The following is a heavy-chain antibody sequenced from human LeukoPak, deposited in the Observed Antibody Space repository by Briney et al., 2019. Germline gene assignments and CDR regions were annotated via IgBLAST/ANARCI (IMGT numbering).Heavy chain of an antibody. CDR3: ARVPKRDDPTYYGSGNYGVDWFDP. CDR1: GYTFTSYY. Sequence: ASVKVSCKASGYTFTSYYMHWVRQAPGQGLEWMGIINPSGGSTSYAQKFQGRVTMTRDMSTSTVYMEVSSLRSEDTAVYYCARVPKRDDPTYYGSGNYGVDWFDPWGQGTLVTVSS. CDR2: INPSGGST. V-gene: IGHV1-46*01. D-gene: IGHD3-10*01. J-gene: IGHJ5*02.